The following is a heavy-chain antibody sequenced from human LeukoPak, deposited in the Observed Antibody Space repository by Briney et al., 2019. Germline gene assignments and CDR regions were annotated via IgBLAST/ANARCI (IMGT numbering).Heavy chain of an antibody. CDR1: GFTFSNYG. CDR3: ASGGSYLPNFDY. CDR2: IRYDGSNK. Sequence: GGSLRPSCAASGFTFSNYGMHWVRQAPGKGLEWVAFIRYDGSNKYYADSVKGRFTISRDNSKKPLYLQMNSLRAEDTAVYYCASGGSYLPNFDYWGQGTLVTVSS. D-gene: IGHD2-15*01. J-gene: IGHJ4*02. V-gene: IGHV3-30*02.